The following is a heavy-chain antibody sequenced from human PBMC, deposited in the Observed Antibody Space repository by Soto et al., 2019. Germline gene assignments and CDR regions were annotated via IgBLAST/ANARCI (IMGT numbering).Heavy chain of an antibody. V-gene: IGHV4-59*01. D-gene: IGHD1-26*01. CDR2: IYYSGST. J-gene: IGHJ6*02. Sequence: SETLSLTCTVSGGSISSYYWCWIRQPPGKGLEWIGYIYYSGSTNYNPSLKSRVTISVDTSKNQFSLKLSSVTAADTAVYYCARGGGWELPYGMDVWGQGTTVTVSS. CDR3: ARGGGWELPYGMDV. CDR1: GGSISSYY.